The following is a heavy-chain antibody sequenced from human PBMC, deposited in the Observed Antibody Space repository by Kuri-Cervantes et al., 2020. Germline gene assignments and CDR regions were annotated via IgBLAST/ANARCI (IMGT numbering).Heavy chain of an antibody. Sequence: GSLRLSCAASGFTFSSYGMHWVRQAPGKGLEWVAVISYDGSNKYYADPVKGRFTISRDNSKNTLYLQMNSLKTEDTAVYYCTTVSLSDDYSYANYYYYYGMDVWGQGTTVTVSS. D-gene: IGHD4-11*01. V-gene: IGHV3-30*03. CDR1: GFTFSSYG. CDR2: ISYDGSNK. CDR3: TTVSLSDDYSYANYYYYYGMDV. J-gene: IGHJ6*02.